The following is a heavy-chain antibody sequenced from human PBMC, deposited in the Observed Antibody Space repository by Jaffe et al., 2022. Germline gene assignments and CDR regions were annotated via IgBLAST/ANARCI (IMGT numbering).Heavy chain of an antibody. CDR3: ARIIGELLSQNWFDP. J-gene: IGHJ5*02. Sequence: QVQLQESGPGLVKPSETLSLTCAVSGYSISSGYYWGWIRQPPGKGLEWIGSIYHSGSTYYNPSLKSRVTISVDTSKNQFSLKLSSVTAADTAVYYCARIIGELLSQNWFDPWGQGTLVTVSS. CDR2: IYHSGST. V-gene: IGHV4-38-2*01. CDR1: GYSISSGYY. D-gene: IGHD3-10*01.